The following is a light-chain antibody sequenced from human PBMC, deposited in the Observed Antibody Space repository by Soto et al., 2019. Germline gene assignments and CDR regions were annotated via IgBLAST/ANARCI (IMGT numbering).Light chain of an antibody. V-gene: IGKV1-5*03. CDR2: MAS. J-gene: IGKJ1*01. CDR3: QQHNTYPAT. CDR1: ESISTW. Sequence: DIQMTQSPSTLSASVGDRVTITCRASESISTWLAWYQQKPGKAPKLLIYMASTLESGVPSRFRGSASGTEFTLTISSLQPDDFATYYCQQHNTYPATFGQGTKVEIK.